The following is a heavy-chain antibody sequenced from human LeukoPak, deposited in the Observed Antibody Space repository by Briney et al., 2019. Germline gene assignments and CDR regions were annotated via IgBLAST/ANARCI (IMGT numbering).Heavy chain of an antibody. CDR2: INHSGST. Sequence: PSETLSLTCAVYGGSFSGYYWSWIRQPPGKGLEWIGEINHSGSTNYNPSLKSRVTISVDTSKNQFSLKLSSVTAADTAVYYCARDRGGGNFDAFDIWGQGTMVTVSS. J-gene: IGHJ3*02. CDR1: GGSFSGYY. D-gene: IGHD4-23*01. CDR3: ARDRGGGNFDAFDI. V-gene: IGHV4-34*01.